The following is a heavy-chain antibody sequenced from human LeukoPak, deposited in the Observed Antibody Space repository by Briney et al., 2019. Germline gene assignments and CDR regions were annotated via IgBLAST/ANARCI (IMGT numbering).Heavy chain of an antibody. CDR3: ARTYYDSSGYYYFGY. CDR1: GFTFSSYG. Sequence: PGRSLRLSCAASGFTFSSYGMHWVRQAPGKGLEWVAVISYDGSNKYYADSVKGRFTISRDNSKNTLYLQMNSLRAEDTAVYYCARTYYDSSGYYYFGYWGEGTLVTVSS. J-gene: IGHJ4*02. V-gene: IGHV3-30*03. CDR2: ISYDGSNK. D-gene: IGHD3-22*01.